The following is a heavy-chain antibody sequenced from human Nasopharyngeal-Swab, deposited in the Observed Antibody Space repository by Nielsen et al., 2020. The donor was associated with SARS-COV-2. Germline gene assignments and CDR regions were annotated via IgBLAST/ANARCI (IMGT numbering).Heavy chain of an antibody. CDR1: GFTFSSYW. J-gene: IGHJ4*02. Sequence: GESLNISCAASGFTFSSYWMSWVRQAPGKGLEWVANIKQDGSENYYVDSVKGRFTISRDNAKNSLYLQMNSLRAEDTAVYYCARDRNTVTTPYFDYWGQGTLVTVSS. V-gene: IGHV3-7*04. CDR3: ARDRNTVTTPYFDY. D-gene: IGHD4-17*01. CDR2: IKQDGSEN.